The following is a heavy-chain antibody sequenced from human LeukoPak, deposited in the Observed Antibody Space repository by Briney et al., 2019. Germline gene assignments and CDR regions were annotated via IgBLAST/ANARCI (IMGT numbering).Heavy chain of an antibody. CDR2: INPNSGGT. V-gene: IGHV1-2*02. Sequence: GASVKVSCKASGYTFTGYYMHWVRQAPGQGLEWMGWINPNSGGTNYAQKFQGRATMTRDTSISTAYMERSRLRSDDTAVYYCARAAGVVAATPLDYWGQGTLVTVSS. J-gene: IGHJ4*02. D-gene: IGHD2-15*01. CDR3: ARAAGVVAATPLDY. CDR1: GYTFTGYY.